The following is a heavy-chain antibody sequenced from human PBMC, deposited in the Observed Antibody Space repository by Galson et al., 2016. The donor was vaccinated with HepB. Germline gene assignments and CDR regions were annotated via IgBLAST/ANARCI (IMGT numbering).Heavy chain of an antibody. CDR1: NGSLSTYT. V-gene: IGHV4-34*01. CDR3: ARGRVRGINRPFL. CDR2: INHYGST. J-gene: IGHJ4*02. Sequence: SETLSLTCAVFNGSLSTYTWSWVRQSPGKGLEWIGEINHYGSTNYNVSFKSRVSVSLDKAKNQFFLRLTSVTAADTAVYYCARGRVRGINRPFLWGQGTLVAVAS. D-gene: IGHD3-10*01.